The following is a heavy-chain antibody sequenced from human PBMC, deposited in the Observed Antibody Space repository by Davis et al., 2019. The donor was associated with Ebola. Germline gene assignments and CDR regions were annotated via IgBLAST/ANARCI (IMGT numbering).Heavy chain of an antibody. Sequence: GGSLRPSCAASGFTFSSYSMNWVRQAPGKGLEWVSSISSSSSYIYYADSVKGRFTISRDNAKNSLYLQMNSLRAEDTAVYYCARARGPGYFDYWGQGTLVTVSS. CDR3: ARARGPGYFDY. J-gene: IGHJ4*02. D-gene: IGHD3-10*01. CDR1: GFTFSSYS. CDR2: ISSSSSYI. V-gene: IGHV3-21*01.